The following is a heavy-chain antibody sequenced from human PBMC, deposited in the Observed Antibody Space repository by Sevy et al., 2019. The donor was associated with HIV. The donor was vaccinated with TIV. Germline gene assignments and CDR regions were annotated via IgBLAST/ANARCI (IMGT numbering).Heavy chain of an antibody. Sequence: ASVKVSCKASGYTFTSYYMHWVRQAPGQGLEWMGMISPSGGSRSYAQKFQGRVTMTRDTSTSIVYMELSSLRSEDTVVYYCARDTGTSITARPSAFDIWGQGTMVTVSS. J-gene: IGHJ3*02. D-gene: IGHD6-6*01. CDR1: GYTFTSYY. CDR2: ISPSGGSR. V-gene: IGHV1-46*01. CDR3: ARDTGTSITARPSAFDI.